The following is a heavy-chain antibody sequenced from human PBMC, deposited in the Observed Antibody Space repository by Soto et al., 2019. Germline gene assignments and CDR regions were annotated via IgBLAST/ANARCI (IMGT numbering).Heavy chain of an antibody. Sequence: EVQLLESGGGLVQPGGSLRLSCAASGFTFSSYAMSWVRQAPGKGLEWVSGISGSGASTYYADSVKGRFTISRDNSKNTLYLQMNSLRADDTAVYYCARDYDSSGYSLYDAFDIWGKGTMVTV. J-gene: IGHJ3*02. D-gene: IGHD3-22*01. V-gene: IGHV3-23*01. CDR1: GFTFSSYA. CDR3: ARDYDSSGYSLYDAFDI. CDR2: ISGSGAST.